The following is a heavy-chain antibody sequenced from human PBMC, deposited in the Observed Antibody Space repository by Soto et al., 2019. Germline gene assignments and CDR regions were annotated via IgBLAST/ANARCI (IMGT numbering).Heavy chain of an antibody. V-gene: IGHV3-30*18. Sequence: VQLVESGGGVVQPGKSLRLSCAASGFTFSNYGMHWVRQAPGKGLEWVAVMSYDGSNKYYADSVKGRFTISRDNSKNTLYLQMNSLRPEDTAVYYCAKAEPTTIFGVVPGGFDYWGQGTLVTVSS. D-gene: IGHD3-3*01. J-gene: IGHJ4*02. CDR1: GFTFSNYG. CDR3: AKAEPTTIFGVVPGGFDY. CDR2: MSYDGSNK.